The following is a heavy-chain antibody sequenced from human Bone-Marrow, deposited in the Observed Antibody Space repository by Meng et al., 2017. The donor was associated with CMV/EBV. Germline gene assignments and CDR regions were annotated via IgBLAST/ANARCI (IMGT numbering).Heavy chain of an antibody. D-gene: IGHD2-21*01. V-gene: IGHV1-69*02. CDR2: IIPILGIA. J-gene: IGHJ6*02. CDR3: ASGVRGGGDCYWGVLVTNYYYYGIDV. Sequence: SVKVSCKASGGTFSSYTISWVRQAPGQGLEWMGRIIPILGIANYAQKFQGRVTITADKSTSTAYMELSSLRSEDTAVYYGASGVRGGGDCYWGVLVTNYYYYGIDVWGQGTTVTVSS. CDR1: GGTFSSYT.